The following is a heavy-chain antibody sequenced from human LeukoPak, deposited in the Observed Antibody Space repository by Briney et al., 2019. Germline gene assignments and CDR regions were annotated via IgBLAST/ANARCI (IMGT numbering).Heavy chain of an antibody. J-gene: IGHJ4*02. Sequence: GGSLRLSCAASGFTFSSYGMHWVRQAPGKGLEWVAFVHYGGSNKYYADSVKGRFAISRDNSKNTLYLQMNSLRAEDTAVYYCARDSSWHVPVPENPVAFDYWGQGTLVTVSS. CDR3: ARDSSWHVPVPENPVAFDY. CDR1: GFTFSSYG. D-gene: IGHD6-13*01. CDR2: VHYGGSNK. V-gene: IGHV3-30*02.